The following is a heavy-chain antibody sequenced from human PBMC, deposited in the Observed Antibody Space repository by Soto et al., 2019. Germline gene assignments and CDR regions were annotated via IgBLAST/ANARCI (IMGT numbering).Heavy chain of an antibody. J-gene: IGHJ3*02. Sequence: PSETLSLTCTVSGGSISSGGYYWSWIRQHPGKGLEWIGYIYYSGSTYYNPSLKSRVTISVDTSKNQFSLKLSSVTAADTAVYYWARALDPYEGAFDIWGQGTMVTVSS. D-gene: IGHD3-22*01. CDR1: GGSISSGGYY. CDR3: ARALDPYEGAFDI. V-gene: IGHV4-31*03. CDR2: IYYSGST.